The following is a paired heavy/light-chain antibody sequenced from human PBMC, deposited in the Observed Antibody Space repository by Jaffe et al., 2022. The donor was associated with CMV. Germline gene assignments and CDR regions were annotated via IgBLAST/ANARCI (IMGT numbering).Light chain of an antibody. CDR1: QGISSY. V-gene: IGKV1-9*01. Sequence: DIQLTQSPSFLSASVGDRVTITCRASQGISSYLAWYQQKPGKAPKLLIYAASTLQSGVPSRFSGSGSGTEFTLTISSLQPEDFATYYCQQLNSYSFGPGTKVDIK. CDR2: AAS. CDR3: QQLNSYS. J-gene: IGKJ3*01.
Heavy chain of an antibody. D-gene: IGHD2-21*02. Sequence: QVQLQESGPGLVKPSETLSLTCTVSGGSISSYYWSWIRQPPGKGLEWIGYIYYSGSTNYNPSLKSRVTISVDTSKNQFSLKLSSVTAADTAVYYCARLGNLAYCGGDCYSGYYGMDVWGQGTTVTVSS. V-gene: IGHV4-59*01. CDR2: IYYSGST. J-gene: IGHJ6*02. CDR3: ARLGNLAYCGGDCYSGYYGMDV. CDR1: GGSISSYY.